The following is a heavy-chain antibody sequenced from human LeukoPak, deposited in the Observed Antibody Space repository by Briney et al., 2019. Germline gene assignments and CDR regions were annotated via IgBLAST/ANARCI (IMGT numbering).Heavy chain of an antibody. CDR2: IHNRGVST. CDR3: AKNINSGTHYYFDY. CDR1: GFTVSSNY. J-gene: IGHJ4*02. D-gene: IGHD1-26*01. V-gene: IGHV3-23*01. Sequence: GGSLRLSCAASGFTVSSNYMSWVRQAPGKGLEWVSAIHNRGVSTYYTDSVKGRFTVSRDISRNTLYLQMNILSAEDTAVYYCAKNINSGTHYYFDYWGQGTLVTVSS.